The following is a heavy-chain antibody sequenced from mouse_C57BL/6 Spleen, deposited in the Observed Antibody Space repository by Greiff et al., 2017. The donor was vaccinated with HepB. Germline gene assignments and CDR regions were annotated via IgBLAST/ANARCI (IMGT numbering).Heavy chain of an antibody. D-gene: IGHD2-2*01. Sequence: VQLQQSGAELVKPGASVKISCKASGYAFSSYWMNWVKQRPGKGLEWIGQIYPGDGDTNYNGKFKGKATLTADKSSSTAYMQLSSLTSEDSAVYFCARSGGGYRFYYYAMDDWGQGTSVTVSS. CDR2: IYPGDGDT. J-gene: IGHJ4*01. V-gene: IGHV1-80*01. CDR1: GYAFSSYW. CDR3: ARSGGGYRFYYYAMDD.